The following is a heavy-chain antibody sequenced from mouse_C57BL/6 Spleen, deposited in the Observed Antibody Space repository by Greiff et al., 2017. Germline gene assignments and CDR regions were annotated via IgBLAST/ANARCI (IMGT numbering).Heavy chain of an antibody. CDR2: INPNSGST. V-gene: IGHV1-64*01. Sequence: VQLQQPGAELVKPGASVKLSCKASGYTFTSYWMHWVKQRPGQGLEWIGMINPNSGSTNYNEKFKSKAALSVDKSSSTAYMQLGGLTSEDSSVYYCARRTLYYFDYWGKGTTLTVSS. CDR3: ARRTLYYFDY. CDR1: GYTFTSYW. J-gene: IGHJ2*01.